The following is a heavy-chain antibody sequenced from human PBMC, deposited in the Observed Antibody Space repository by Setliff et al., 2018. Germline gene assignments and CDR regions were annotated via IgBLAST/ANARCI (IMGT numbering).Heavy chain of an antibody. J-gene: IGHJ5*02. CDR3: ARGVSTLYSSDWFDP. V-gene: IGHV4-34*01. CDR1: GGSFSDYY. D-gene: IGHD3-16*02. CDR2: IHHSGST. Sequence: SETLSLTCAVYGGSFSDYYWGWIRQPPWKGLEWIGEIHHSGSTNYNPSLKSRVTISVDTSKNQFSLKLSSVTAADTVVYYCARGVSTLYSSDWFDPWGQGTLVTVSS.